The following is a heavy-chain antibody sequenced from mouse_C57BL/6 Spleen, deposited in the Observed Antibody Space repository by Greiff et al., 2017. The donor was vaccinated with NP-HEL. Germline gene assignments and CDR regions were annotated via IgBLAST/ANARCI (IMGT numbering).Heavy chain of an antibody. D-gene: IGHD1-1*01. J-gene: IGHJ3*01. V-gene: IGHV1-82*01. CDR2: IYPGDGDT. CDR3: ARGASSSWFAY. CDR1: GYAFSSSW. Sequence: QVHVKQSGPELVKPGASVKISCKASGYAFSSSWMNWVKQRPGKGLEWIGRIYPGDGDTNYNGKFKGKATLTADKSSSTAYMQLSSLTSEDSAVYFCARGASSSWFAYWGQGTLVTVSA.